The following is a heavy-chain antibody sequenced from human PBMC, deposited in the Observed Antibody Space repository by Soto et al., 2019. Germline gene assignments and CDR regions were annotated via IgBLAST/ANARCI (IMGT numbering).Heavy chain of an antibody. J-gene: IGHJ4*02. CDR2: IRGSHDST. V-gene: IGHV3-23*01. D-gene: IGHD2-15*01. CDR3: AKRISLSTFDY. CDR1: GLTFSSYA. Sequence: EVQLLESGGGLVQPGESLRLSCAASGLTFSSYAMSWVRQAPGRGLEWVSVIRGSHDSTYFADSVKGRFTTSRDNSKNSLYLQMNMLRAEDTAVYYWAKRISLSTFDYWGQGTLGTVSA.